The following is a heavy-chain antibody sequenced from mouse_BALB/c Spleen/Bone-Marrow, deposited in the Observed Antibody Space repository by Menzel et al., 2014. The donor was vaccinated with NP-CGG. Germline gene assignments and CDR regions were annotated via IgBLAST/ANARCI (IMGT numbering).Heavy chain of an antibody. D-gene: IGHD2-1*01. CDR2: ISTYYGDA. CDR1: GYTFTDYA. J-gene: IGHJ3*01. CDR3: AREGGNFPWFAY. V-gene: IGHV1S137*01. Sequence: VQLQQSGAELVRPGVSVKISCKGSGYTFTDYAMHWVKQSHAKSLEWIGVISTYYGDASYNQKFKGKATMTVDKSSSTAYMDRARLTSEDSAIYYCAREGGNFPWFAYWGQGTLVTVSA.